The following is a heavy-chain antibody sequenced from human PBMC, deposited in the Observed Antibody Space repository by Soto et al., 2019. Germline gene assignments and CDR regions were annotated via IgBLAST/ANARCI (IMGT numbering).Heavy chain of an antibody. V-gene: IGHV3-23*01. Sequence: EVQLLESGGGLVQPGGSLRLSCAASGFTFSSYAMSWVRQAPGKGLEWVSAISGSGGSTYYADSVKGRFTISRDNSKNTLYLQMNSLRAEDTAVYYCAKVQRRTMFGVATDYYYYMDVWGKGTTVTVSS. CDR1: GFTFSSYA. CDR3: AKVQRRTMFGVATDYYYYMDV. CDR2: ISGSGGST. J-gene: IGHJ6*03. D-gene: IGHD3-3*01.